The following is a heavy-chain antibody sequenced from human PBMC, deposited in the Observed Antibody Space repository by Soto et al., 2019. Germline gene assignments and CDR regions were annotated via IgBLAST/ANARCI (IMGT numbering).Heavy chain of an antibody. D-gene: IGHD4-4*01. J-gene: IGHJ6*02. V-gene: IGHV1-2*02. CDR1: GEGFSGDF. CDR2: INPNSGGT. CDR3: ARDYSNHYYYYGMDV. Sequence: VKVDCKASGEGFSGDFMGLVRLTPRQGLEWMGWINPNSGGTNYAQKFQGRVTMTRDTSISTAYIELSRLRSDDTAVYYCARDYSNHYYYYGMDVWVQGTTVTVSS.